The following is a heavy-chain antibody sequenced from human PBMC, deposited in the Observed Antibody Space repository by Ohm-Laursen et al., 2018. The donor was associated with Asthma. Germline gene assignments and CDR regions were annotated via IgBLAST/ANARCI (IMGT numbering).Heavy chain of an antibody. Sequence: ASVKVSCKASGYTLSNYGLNWVRQAPGQGLEWMGWIHTNTGKPSYAQGYTGRFVFSLDTAASTAYLQISSLEAEDSAVYFCAKVRTAGYDALDLWGQGTMVTVSS. CDR1: GYTLSNYG. V-gene: IGHV7-4-1*02. CDR3: AKVRTAGYDALDL. D-gene: IGHD3-9*01. CDR2: IHTNTGKP. J-gene: IGHJ3*01.